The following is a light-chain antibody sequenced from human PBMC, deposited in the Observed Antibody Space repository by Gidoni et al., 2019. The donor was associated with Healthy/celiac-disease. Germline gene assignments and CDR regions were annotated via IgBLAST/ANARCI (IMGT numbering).Light chain of an antibody. J-gene: IGKJ4*01. V-gene: IGKV3-15*01. CDR1: QSVISN. CDR3: QQYNNWPLT. CDR2: GAS. Sequence: EMVMTQSPATLSVSPGERATLSCRASQSVISNVAWYQQKPGQGPRLLIYGASTRATDIPARFSGSGSGTEFSLTISSLQSEDFAVYFCQQYNNWPLTFGGGTKVEMK.